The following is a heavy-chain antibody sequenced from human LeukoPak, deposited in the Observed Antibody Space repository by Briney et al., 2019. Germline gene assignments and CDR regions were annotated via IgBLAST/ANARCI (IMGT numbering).Heavy chain of an antibody. CDR3: AGDFWSGYYFRD. D-gene: IGHD3-3*01. CDR2: IHTSGST. Sequence: SETLSLTCTVSGGSISSYYWSWIRQPAGKGLEWIGRIHTSGSTNYNPSLKSRVTMSVDTSKNQFSLKLSSVTAADTAVYYCAGDFWSGYYFRDWGQGTLVTVSS. V-gene: IGHV4-4*07. J-gene: IGHJ4*02. CDR1: GGSISSYY.